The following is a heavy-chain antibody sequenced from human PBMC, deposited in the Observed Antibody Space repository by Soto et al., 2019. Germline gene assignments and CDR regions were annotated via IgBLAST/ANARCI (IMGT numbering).Heavy chain of an antibody. CDR2: ISGSGGST. CDR1: GFTFSNYA. D-gene: IGHD2-15*01. CDR3: AKDRLFAVYCSGGSCPLDV. V-gene: IGHV3-23*01. J-gene: IGHJ6*02. Sequence: HPGGSLRLSCAASGFTFSNYAMGWVRQAPGKGLEWVSSISGSGGSTYYADSVKGRFTISRDNSKNTMYLQMNSLRAEDTAVYYCAKDRLFAVYCSGGSCPLDVWGQGTTVTVSS.